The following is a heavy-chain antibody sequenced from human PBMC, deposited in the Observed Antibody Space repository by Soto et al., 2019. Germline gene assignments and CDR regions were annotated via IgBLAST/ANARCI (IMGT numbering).Heavy chain of an antibody. CDR3: ARGLKMAPLHKHYFDY. Sequence: GETLKFSCTASRYSFTSDRIAWVPQLPAKGLEWVGRIDPSDSSTNYSPAFRGHVAISADRSINTAYLQWSSLKASDTAMYYCARGLKMAPLHKHYFDYWAQGTLVTVCS. V-gene: IGHV5-10-1*01. D-gene: IGHD2-15*01. CDR1: RYSFTSDR. J-gene: IGHJ4*02. CDR2: IDPSDSST.